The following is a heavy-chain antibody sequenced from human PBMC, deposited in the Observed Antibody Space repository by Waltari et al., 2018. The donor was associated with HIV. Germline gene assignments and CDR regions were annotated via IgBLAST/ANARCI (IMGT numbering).Heavy chain of an antibody. CDR2: INHSGST. V-gene: IGHV4-34*01. D-gene: IGHD2-2*01. J-gene: IGHJ5*02. Sequence: QVQLQQWGAGLLKPSETLSLTCAVYGGSFSGYYWSWIRQPPGKGPEWIGEINHSGSTNYNPSLKSRVTISVDTSKNQFSLKLSSVTAADTAVYYCARGGVVVPAATLTSNWFDPWGQGTLVTVSS. CDR3: ARGGVVVPAATLTSNWFDP. CDR1: GGSFSGYY.